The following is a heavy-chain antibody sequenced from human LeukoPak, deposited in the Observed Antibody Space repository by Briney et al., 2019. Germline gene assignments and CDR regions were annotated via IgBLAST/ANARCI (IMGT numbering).Heavy chain of an antibody. D-gene: IGHD6-13*01. CDR3: ARRTHSSSLTY. CDR2: IYYTGST. CDR1: GRSIRSSDYY. Sequence: SETLSLTCTVSGRSIRSSDYYWGWIRQPPGKGLEWIGCIYYTGSTYYNPSLRGRVTVSIDTSMNQFSLRVNSVTAADTAIYYCARRTHSSSLTYWGQGALVTVSS. V-gene: IGHV4-39*01. J-gene: IGHJ4*02.